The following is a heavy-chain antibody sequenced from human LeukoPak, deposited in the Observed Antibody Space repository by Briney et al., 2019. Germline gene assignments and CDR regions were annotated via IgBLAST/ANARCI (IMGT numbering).Heavy chain of an antibody. CDR3: ARDPGYESWSPFWGGMDV. CDR2: ITRDGSST. Sequence: GGSLRLSCAASGFTFSSSWMHWVRQAPGKGLVWVSRITRDGSSTTYADSVKERFTTSRDNAKNTLYLQMDSLRDNDTAVYYCARDPGYESWSPFWGGMDVWGNGTTVIVSS. V-gene: IGHV3-74*01. CDR1: GFTFSSSW. J-gene: IGHJ6*04. D-gene: IGHD3-16*01.